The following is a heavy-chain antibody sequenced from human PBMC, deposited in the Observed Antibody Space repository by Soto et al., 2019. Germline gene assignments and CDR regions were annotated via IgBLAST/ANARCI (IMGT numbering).Heavy chain of an antibody. CDR1: GFTFSSCA. CDR3: AKGRSYYYYYGVDV. J-gene: IGHJ6*02. Sequence: GGSLRLSCAASGFTFSSCAMGWVRQAPGKWLECVLVIIDSGVSTYYADSVKGRFTISRVISKSTLYLQMNSLRAEDTALYYCAKGRSYYYYYGVDVWGQGTTVTVSS. V-gene: IGHV3-23*01. CDR2: IIDSGVST.